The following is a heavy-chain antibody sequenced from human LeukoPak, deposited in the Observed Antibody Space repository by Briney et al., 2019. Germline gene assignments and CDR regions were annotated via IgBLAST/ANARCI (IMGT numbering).Heavy chain of an antibody. D-gene: IGHD6-19*01. CDR2: ISPYNDNT. J-gene: IGHJ4*02. Sequence: ASVKVSCKASGYSFPSYGISWVRQAPGQGPEWMGWISPYNDNTNYAQKLQGRATLTTDTSTSTAYMELRSLRSDDTAVYYCARVLGSSGWYSLDYWGQGTLVTVSS. CDR1: GYSFPSYG. CDR3: ARVLGSSGWYSLDY. V-gene: IGHV1-18*01.